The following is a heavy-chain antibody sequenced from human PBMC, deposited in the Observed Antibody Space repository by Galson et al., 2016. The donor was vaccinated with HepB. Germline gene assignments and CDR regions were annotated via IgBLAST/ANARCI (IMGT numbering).Heavy chain of an antibody. CDR3: ARGAYCGSTSCRYSNPAYGLDG. Sequence: SVKVSCKASGYTFTGHYVHWVRQAPGQGLEWMGWMNPNTGATNYPQRFQGRVTLTRDTSISTAYMDLSRLRSDDTAVYYCARGAYCGSTSCRYSNPAYGLDGWGQGTTVTVS. D-gene: IGHD2-2*01. V-gene: IGHV1-2*02. CDR1: GYTFTGHY. J-gene: IGHJ6*02. CDR2: MNPNTGAT.